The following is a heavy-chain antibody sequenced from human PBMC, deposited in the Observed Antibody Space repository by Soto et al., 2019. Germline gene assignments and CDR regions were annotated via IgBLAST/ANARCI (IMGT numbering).Heavy chain of an antibody. D-gene: IGHD2-15*01. CDR3: ARGRLISLYYFDY. CDR2: IGNTGET. Sequence: HRGSLRLSCAASGFTFSNYDMHWVRQVTGKGMEWVSTIGNTGETYYPGSVKGRFTISRDNAKNSLYLQMNSLRAEDTAVYYCARGRLISLYYFDYWGQGTLVTVSS. V-gene: IGHV3-13*01. CDR1: GFTFSNYD. J-gene: IGHJ4*02.